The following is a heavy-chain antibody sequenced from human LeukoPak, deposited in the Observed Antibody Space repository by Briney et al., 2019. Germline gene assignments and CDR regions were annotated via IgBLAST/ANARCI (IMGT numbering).Heavy chain of an antibody. J-gene: IGHJ4*02. D-gene: IGHD1-14*01. V-gene: IGHV3-30*02. CDR2: IRYDGSNK. Sequence: GGSLRLSCAASGFTFSSYGMHWVRQAPGKGLEWVAFIRYDGSNKYYADSVKGRFTISRDNSKNTLYLQMNSLRAEDTAVYYCAKGALGTTAPKDYWGQGTLVTVSS. CDR3: AKGALGTTAPKDY. CDR1: GFTFSSYG.